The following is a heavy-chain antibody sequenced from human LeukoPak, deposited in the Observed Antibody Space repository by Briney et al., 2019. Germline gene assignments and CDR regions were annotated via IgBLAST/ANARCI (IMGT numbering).Heavy chain of an antibody. CDR3: AKGALRYFASAYYFDY. V-gene: IGHV3-23*01. CDR1: GFTFSSYA. J-gene: IGHJ4*02. Sequence: GGSLRLSCAASGFTFSSYAMHWVRQAPGKGLEYVSAISGSGGSTYYADSVKGRFTISRDNSKNTLHLQMNSLRAEDTAVYYCAKGALRYFASAYYFDYWGQGTLVTVSS. CDR2: ISGSGGST. D-gene: IGHD3-9*01.